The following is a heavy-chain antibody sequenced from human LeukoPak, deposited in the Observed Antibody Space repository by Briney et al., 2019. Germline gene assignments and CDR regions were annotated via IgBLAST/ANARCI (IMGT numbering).Heavy chain of an antibody. CDR2: IKQDGSEK. CDR3: ARDLYGPFDY. J-gene: IGHJ4*02. CDR1: GFTFSNYW. Sequence: GGSLRLSCAASGFTFSNYWMSWVRQAPGKGLEWVANIKQDGSEKYYVHSVKGRFTISRDNAKKSLYLQMNSLRAEDTAVYYCARDLYGPFDYWGQGTLVTVSS. D-gene: IGHD2/OR15-2a*01. V-gene: IGHV3-7*01.